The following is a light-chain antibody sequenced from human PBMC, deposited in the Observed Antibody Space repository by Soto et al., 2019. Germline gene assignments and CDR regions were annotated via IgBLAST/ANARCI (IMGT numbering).Light chain of an antibody. J-gene: IGLJ1*01. V-gene: IGLV1-40*01. CDR2: GNI. Sequence: VLTQPPSVSGAPWHRVTISFTGSSSNIGAGYDVHWYQQRPGTASKLLIFGNINRPSGVPDRFSGSKSGTSASLAITGLQAEDEGDYYCQSYDSTLSARYVFGTGTKVTVL. CDR1: SSNIGAGYD. CDR3: QSYDSTLSARYV.